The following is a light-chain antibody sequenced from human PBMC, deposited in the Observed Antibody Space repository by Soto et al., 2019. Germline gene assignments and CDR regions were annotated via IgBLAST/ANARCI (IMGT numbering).Light chain of an antibody. CDR1: QSISSW. CDR2: DAS. CDR3: QQYNSYRYT. J-gene: IGKJ2*01. V-gene: IGKV1-5*01. Sequence: DIQMTQSPSTLSASVGDRVTITCRASQSISSWLAWYQQKPGKAPKLLIYDASSLASGVPSRFSGSGSGTEFPLTISSLQPDDFATYYCQQYNSYRYTFGQGTKLEIK.